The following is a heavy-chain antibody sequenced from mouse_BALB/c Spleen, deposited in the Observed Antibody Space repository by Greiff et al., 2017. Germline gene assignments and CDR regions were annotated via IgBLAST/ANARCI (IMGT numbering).Heavy chain of an antibody. CDR2: INPYNDGT. J-gene: IGHJ1*01. D-gene: IGHD4-1*01. CDR3: ARDSRNWDGYFDV. V-gene: IGHV1-14*01. Sequence: EVQLQQSGPELVKPGASVKMSCKASGYTFTSYVMHWVKQKPGQGLEWIGYINPYNDGTKYNEKFKGKATLTSDKSSSTAYMELSSLTSEDSAVYYCARDSRNWDGYFDVWGAGTTVTVSS. CDR1: GYTFTSYV.